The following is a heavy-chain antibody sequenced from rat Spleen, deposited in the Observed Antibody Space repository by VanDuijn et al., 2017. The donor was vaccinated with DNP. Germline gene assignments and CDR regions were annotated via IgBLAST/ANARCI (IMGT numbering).Heavy chain of an antibody. CDR3: ARPDY. Sequence: EVQLVASGGGFVQPGRSLKLSCVGSGFIFSDYNMAWVRQAPRKGLEWVATISYDGSGTYYRESVKGRFTISRDNAKSTLFLQMDSLRSEDTATYYWARPDYWGQGVMVTVSS. CDR2: ISYDGSGT. CDR1: GFIFSDYN. J-gene: IGHJ2*01. V-gene: IGHV5-7*01.